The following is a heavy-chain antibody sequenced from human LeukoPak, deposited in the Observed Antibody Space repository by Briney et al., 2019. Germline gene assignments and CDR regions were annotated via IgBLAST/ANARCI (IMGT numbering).Heavy chain of an antibody. CDR2: IYYSGST. CDR1: GGSISSGGYY. Sequence: SQALSLTCTVSGGSISSGGYYWSWIRQHPGKGLEWIGYIYYSGSTCYNPSLKSRVTISVDTSKNQFSLKLSSVTAADTAVYYCARSSLYGDWPPGYWGQGTLVTVSS. V-gene: IGHV4-31*03. J-gene: IGHJ4*02. D-gene: IGHD4-17*01. CDR3: ARSSLYGDWPPGY.